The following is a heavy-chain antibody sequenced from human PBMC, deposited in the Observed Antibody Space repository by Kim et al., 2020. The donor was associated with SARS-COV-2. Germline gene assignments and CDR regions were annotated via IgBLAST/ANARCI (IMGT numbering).Heavy chain of an antibody. J-gene: IGHJ4*02. Sequence: ADSVKGRFTISRDNSKNTLYLQMNSLRAEDTAVYYCARDRRGSYFFLFDYWGQGTLVTVSS. V-gene: IGHV3-30*01. CDR3: ARDRRGSYFFLFDY. D-gene: IGHD1-26*01.